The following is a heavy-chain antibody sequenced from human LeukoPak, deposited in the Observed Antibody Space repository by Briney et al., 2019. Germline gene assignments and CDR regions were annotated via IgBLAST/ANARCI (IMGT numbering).Heavy chain of an antibody. V-gene: IGHV4-59*01. Sequence: SETLSLTCTVSGDSISTYYWSWIRQPPGKGLEWIGYIYYSVISDYNPSLKSRVTISVDTSKNQFSLKLSSVTAADTAVYYCARSRSSGWYPGHWGQGTLVTVSS. CDR3: ARSRSSGWYPGH. CDR1: GDSISTYY. D-gene: IGHD6-19*01. J-gene: IGHJ4*02. CDR2: IYYSVIS.